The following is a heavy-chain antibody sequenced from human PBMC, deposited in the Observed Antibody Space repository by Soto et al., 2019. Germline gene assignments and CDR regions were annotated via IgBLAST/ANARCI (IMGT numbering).Heavy chain of an antibody. Sequence: PGESLKISCRGSGFTFTNYWIAWLRQMPGKGLEWMGIIYPYNSDSTYSPSFQGQVTFSADKSISTAYLQWSSLKASDTAIYYCARGNNYHYGMDVWGQGTTVTVSS. CDR3: ARGNNYHYGMDV. J-gene: IGHJ6*02. CDR2: IYPYNSDS. V-gene: IGHV5-51*01. CDR1: GFTFTNYW.